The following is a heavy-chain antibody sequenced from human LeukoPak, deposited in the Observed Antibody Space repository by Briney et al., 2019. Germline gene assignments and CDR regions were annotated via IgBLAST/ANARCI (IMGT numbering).Heavy chain of an antibody. CDR2: IYTSGST. Sequence: PSETLSLTCTVSGGSISSGSYYWSWIRQPAGKGLEWIGRIYTSGSTSYNPSLKSRVTISVDTSKNQFSLKLSSVTAADTAVYYCARGPRFEWLSLRAADYFDYWGQGTLVTVSS. CDR1: GGSISSGSYY. V-gene: IGHV4-61*02. CDR3: ARGPRFEWLSLRAADYFDY. D-gene: IGHD3-3*01. J-gene: IGHJ4*02.